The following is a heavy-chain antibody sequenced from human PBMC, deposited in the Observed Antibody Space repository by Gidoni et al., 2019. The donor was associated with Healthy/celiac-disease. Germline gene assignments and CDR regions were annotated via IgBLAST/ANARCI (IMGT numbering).Heavy chain of an antibody. CDR3: AKDGHLGWLLSGFFDY. CDR2: ISYDGSNK. J-gene: IGHJ4*02. D-gene: IGHD3-3*01. CDR1: GVTFISYG. Sequence: QVQLVEYGGGVVQPGGWPRLPCAASGVTFISYGMHWVRQAPGKGLEWVAVISYDGSNKYYADSVKGRFTISRDNSKNTLDLQMNSLRAEDTAVYYCAKDGHLGWLLSGFFDYWGQGTLVTVSS. V-gene: IGHV3-30*18.